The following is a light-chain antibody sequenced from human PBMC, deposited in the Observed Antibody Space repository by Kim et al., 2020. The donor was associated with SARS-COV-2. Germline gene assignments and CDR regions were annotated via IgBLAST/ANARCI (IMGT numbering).Light chain of an antibody. CDR1: QSVSSN. Sequence: VSPGERATLTCRASQSVSSNLAWYQQKPGQAPRLLIYGASTRATGIPARFSGSGSGTEFTLTISSLQSEDFAVYYCQQYNNWPQTFGQGTKVEIK. V-gene: IGKV3-15*01. CDR2: GAS. J-gene: IGKJ1*01. CDR3: QQYNNWPQT.